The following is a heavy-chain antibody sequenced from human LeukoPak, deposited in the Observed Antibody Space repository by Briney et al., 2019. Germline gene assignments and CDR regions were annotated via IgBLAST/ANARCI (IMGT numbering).Heavy chain of an antibody. V-gene: IGHV4-61*01. CDR2: IYYSGST. Sequence: SQTLSLTCTVSGGSISSGSYYWSWIRQPPGKGLEWIGYIYYSGSTNYNPSLKSRVTISVDTSKNQFSLKLSSVTAADTAVYYCARDYPSSSSWYGYYYGMDVWGQGTTVTVSS. CDR1: GGSISSGSYY. D-gene: IGHD6-13*01. CDR3: ARDYPSSSSWYGYYYGMDV. J-gene: IGHJ6*02.